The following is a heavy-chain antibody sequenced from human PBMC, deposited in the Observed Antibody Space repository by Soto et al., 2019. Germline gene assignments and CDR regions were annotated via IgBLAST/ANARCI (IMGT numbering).Heavy chain of an antibody. CDR2: ISASGGTT. V-gene: IGHV3-23*01. CDR1: GFTFSNYA. D-gene: IGHD1-20*01. J-gene: IGHJ4*02. Sequence: PGGSLRLSCAASGFTFSNYALTWVRQAPGKGLEWVSSISASGGTTYYPDSVKGRFIISRDNSKNTLSLQMNSLRAEDTAVYYCAKISDFSNNNIDYWGQGTLVTVSS. CDR3: AKISDFSNNNIDY.